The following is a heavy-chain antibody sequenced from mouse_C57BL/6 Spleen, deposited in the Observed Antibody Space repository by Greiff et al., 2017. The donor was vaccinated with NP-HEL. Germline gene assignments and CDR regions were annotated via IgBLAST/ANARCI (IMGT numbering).Heavy chain of an antibody. V-gene: IGHV1-82*01. Sequence: VQLQQSGPELVKPGASVKISCKASGYAFSSSWMNWVKQRPGKGLEWIGRIYPGDGDTNYNGKFKGKATLTADKSSSTAYMQLSSLTSEDSAVYFCARGDGYDGTGFDYWGQGTTLTVSS. D-gene: IGHD2-2*01. CDR1: GYAFSSSW. CDR2: IYPGDGDT. CDR3: ARGDGYDGTGFDY. J-gene: IGHJ2*01.